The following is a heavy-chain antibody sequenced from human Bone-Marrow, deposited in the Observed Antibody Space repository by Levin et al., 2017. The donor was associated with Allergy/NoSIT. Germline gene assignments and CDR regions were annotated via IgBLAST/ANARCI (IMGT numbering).Heavy chain of an antibody. CDR1: GYTFTSYG. V-gene: IGHV1-18*01. CDR2: ISAYNGDT. CDR3: ARDSWNYANWFDP. Sequence: ASVKVSCKTSGYTFTSYGISWVRQAPGQGLEWMGWISAYNGDTKYAPKFQGRVMMTTDTSTRIGYMELKSLTSDDTGVYYCARDSWNYANWFDPWGQGTLVTVSS. J-gene: IGHJ5*02. D-gene: IGHD1-7*01.